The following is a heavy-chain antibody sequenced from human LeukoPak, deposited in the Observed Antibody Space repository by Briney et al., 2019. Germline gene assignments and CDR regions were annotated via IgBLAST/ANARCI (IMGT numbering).Heavy chain of an antibody. CDR3: ARFELYFDH. Sequence: GGSLRLSCAASGFTFSSYAMSWVRQAPGKGLEWVSVSYSGGSTYYEDSVKGRFTVSSDVSKNTLYLQMNNLRGEDTAVYYCARFELYFDHWGRGTLVTVSS. V-gene: IGHV3-23*01. J-gene: IGHJ4*02. CDR2: SYSGGST. CDR1: GFTFSSYA. D-gene: IGHD3-10*01.